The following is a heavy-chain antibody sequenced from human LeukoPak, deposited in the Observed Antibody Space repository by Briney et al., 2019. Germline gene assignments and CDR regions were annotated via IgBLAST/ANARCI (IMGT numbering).Heavy chain of an antibody. CDR3: ARGLGLRVMTTVTTFDN. V-gene: IGHV4-34*01. J-gene: IGHJ4*02. CDR1: GGPVYDYY. CDR2: INHSGRT. Sequence: PSETLSLTCAVYGGPVYDYYWSWIRQPPGKGLEWIGEINHSGRTNYNPSLKSRVTISVDTSTHQFSLTLSSVTAADTAVYYCARGLGLRVMTTVTTFDNWGQGTLVTVS. D-gene: IGHD4-17*01.